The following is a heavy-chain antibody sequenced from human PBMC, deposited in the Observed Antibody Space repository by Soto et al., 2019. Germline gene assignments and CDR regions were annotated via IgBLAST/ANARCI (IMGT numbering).Heavy chain of an antibody. V-gene: IGHV5-51*01. CDR1: GYSFTSYW. J-gene: IGHJ3*02. CDR2: IYPGDSDT. CDR3: ARAIAAAGTKHGAFDI. Sequence: GESLKISCKGSGYSFTSYWIGWVRQMPGKGLEWMGIIYPGDSDTRYSPSFQGQVTISADKAISTAYLQWSSLKASDTAMYYCARAIAAAGTKHGAFDIWGQGTMVTVSS. D-gene: IGHD6-13*01.